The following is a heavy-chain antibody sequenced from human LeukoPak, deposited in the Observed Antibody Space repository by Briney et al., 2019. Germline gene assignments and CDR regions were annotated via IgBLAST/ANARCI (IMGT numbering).Heavy chain of an antibody. J-gene: IGHJ4*02. CDR1: GYSLSSTFY. Sequence: PSETLSLTCTVSGYSLSSTFYWGWIRQSPGKGLEWIGNIYHSGSTYSSPSLRSRVTISVDTSKNQFSLKLQSVTAADTALYYCARVSDDEYGGNSGAMYFESWGQGTLVTVSS. D-gene: IGHD4-23*01. CDR3: ARVSDDEYGGNSGAMYFES. V-gene: IGHV4-38-2*02. CDR2: IYHSGST.